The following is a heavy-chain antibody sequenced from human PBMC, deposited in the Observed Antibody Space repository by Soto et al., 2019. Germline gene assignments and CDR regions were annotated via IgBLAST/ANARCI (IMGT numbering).Heavy chain of an antibody. D-gene: IGHD4-17*01. Sequence: SETLSLTCTVSGGSISSYYWSWIRQPPGKGLEWIGYIYYSGSTNYNPSLKSRVTISVDTSKNQFSLKLSSVTAADTALYYCARHYGDYVSYFDYWGQGTLVTVSS. J-gene: IGHJ4*02. CDR2: IYYSGST. V-gene: IGHV4-59*01. CDR3: ARHYGDYVSYFDY. CDR1: GGSISSYY.